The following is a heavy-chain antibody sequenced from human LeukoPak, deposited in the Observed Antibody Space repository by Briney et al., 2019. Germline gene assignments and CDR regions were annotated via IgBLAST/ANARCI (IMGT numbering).Heavy chain of an antibody. CDR2: INHSGST. D-gene: IGHD3-22*01. CDR1: GGSFSGYY. CDR3: ARRRYSRHYYDSSGYYPFDY. Sequence: SETLSLTCAVYGGSFSGYYWSWIRQPPGKGLEWIGEINHSGSTNYNPSLKSRVTISVDTSKNQFSLKLSSVTAAATAVYYCARRRYSRHYYDSSGYYPFDYWGQGTLVTVSS. V-gene: IGHV4-34*01. J-gene: IGHJ4*02.